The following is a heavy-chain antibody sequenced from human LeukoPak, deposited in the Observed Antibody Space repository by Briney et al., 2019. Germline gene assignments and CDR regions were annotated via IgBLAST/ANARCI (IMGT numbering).Heavy chain of an antibody. J-gene: IGHJ3*02. V-gene: IGHV1-69*06. CDR3: ARERAVLYAFDI. CDR1: GYTFTSYG. CDR2: IIPIFGTA. Sequence: ASVKVSCKASGYTFTSYGISWVRQAPGQGLEWMRGIIPIFGTANYAQKFQGRVTITADKSTSTAYMELSSLRSEDTAVYYCARERAVLYAFDIWGQGTMVTVSS.